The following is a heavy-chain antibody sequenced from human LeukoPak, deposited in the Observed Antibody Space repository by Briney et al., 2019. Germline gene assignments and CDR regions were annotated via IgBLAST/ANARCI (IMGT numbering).Heavy chain of an antibody. D-gene: IGHD6-13*01. V-gene: IGHV4-39*01. J-gene: IGHJ4*02. CDR3: VRHLAYSSNWLSYFDY. CDR1: GGSISSSSHY. Sequence: SSETLSLTCTVSGGSISSSSHYWGWIRQPPGKGLEWIGSIYYSGSTYYNPSLKSRVTISVDTSKNQFSLKLNSVTAGDTAVFYCVRHLAYSSNWLSYFDYWGLGTLVTVSS. CDR2: IYYSGST.